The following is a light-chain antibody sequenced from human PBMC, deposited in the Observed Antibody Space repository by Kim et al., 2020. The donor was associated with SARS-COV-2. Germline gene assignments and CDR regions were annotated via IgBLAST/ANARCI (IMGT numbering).Light chain of an antibody. J-gene: IGKJ2*01. CDR2: DAS. V-gene: IGKV1D-13*01. Sequence: AIQLTQSPSSLSASVGDRVTITCRASQGISSALAWYQHKPGKAPKLLIYDASSLESGVPSRFSGSGSGTDFTLTISSLQPEDFATYYCQQFNNHPRTFGQGTKLEIK. CDR3: QQFNNHPRT. CDR1: QGISSA.